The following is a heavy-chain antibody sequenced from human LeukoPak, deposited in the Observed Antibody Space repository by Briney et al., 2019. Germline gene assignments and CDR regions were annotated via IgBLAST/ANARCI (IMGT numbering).Heavy chain of an antibody. J-gene: IGHJ4*02. CDR1: GFTFSSYA. Sequence: GGSLRLSCAASGFTFSSYAMSWVRQAPGKGLEWVSSISSSSSYIYYADSVKGRFTISRDNAKNSLYLQMNSLRAEDTAVYYCARDDLSSGWYNYWGQGTLVTVSS. CDR3: ARDDLSSGWYNY. D-gene: IGHD6-19*01. CDR2: ISSSSSYI. V-gene: IGHV3-21*01.